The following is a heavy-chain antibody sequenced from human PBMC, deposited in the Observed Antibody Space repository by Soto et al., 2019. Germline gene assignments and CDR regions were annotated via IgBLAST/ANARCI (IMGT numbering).Heavy chain of an antibody. D-gene: IGHD1-26*01. V-gene: IGHV4-59*01. J-gene: IGHJ6*02. CDR1: GASIRSFF. CDR2: IYYSVST. CDR3: ARPSGSYSYYYGMDV. Sequence: SETLSLTCTVSGASIRSFFWTWIRQPPGRGLEWIGNIYYSVSTNYNPSLKNRVTMPVDTSKNQFSLMLTSVTAADTAVYYCARPSGSYSYYYGMDVWGQGTTVTVSS.